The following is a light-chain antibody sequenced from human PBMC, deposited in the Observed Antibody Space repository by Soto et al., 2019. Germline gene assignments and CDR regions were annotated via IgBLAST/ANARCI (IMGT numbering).Light chain of an antibody. J-gene: IGLJ7*01. CDR3: SSYTTSASLV. Sequence: QSALAQPASVSGSSGQSITIPCSATSSDVDTYRYVAWYQQHPGKAPKLIIFEVFNRPSGVSDRFSGSKSGNTASLIISGLQAEDEAYYYCSSYTTSASLVFGGGTQLTVL. V-gene: IGLV2-14*01. CDR2: EVF. CDR1: SSDVDTYRY.